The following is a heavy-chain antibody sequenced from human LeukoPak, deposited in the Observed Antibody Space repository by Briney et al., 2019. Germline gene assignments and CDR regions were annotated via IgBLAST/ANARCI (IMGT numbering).Heavy chain of an antibody. Sequence: TGGSLRLSCAASGFTVSSNYMSWVRQAPGKGLEWVSAISGTGGSTYYADSVKGRFTISRDNSKNTLYLQMNSLRAEDTAVYYCAKEVGDFWSGFSDNWFDPWGQGTLVTVSS. J-gene: IGHJ5*02. V-gene: IGHV3-23*01. CDR3: AKEVGDFWSGFSDNWFDP. CDR2: ISGTGGST. CDR1: GFTVSSNY. D-gene: IGHD3-3*01.